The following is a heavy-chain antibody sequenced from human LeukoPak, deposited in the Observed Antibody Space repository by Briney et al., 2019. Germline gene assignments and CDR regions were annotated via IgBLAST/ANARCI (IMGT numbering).Heavy chain of an antibody. CDR1: GGSISSSSYY. Sequence: PSETLSLTCTVSGGSISSSSYYWGWIRQPPGKGLEWIGSIYYSGSTYYNPSLKSRVTISVDTSKNQFSLKLSSVTAADTAVYYCARGVVFDYWGQGTLVTVSS. CDR3: ARGVVFDY. CDR2: IYYSGST. V-gene: IGHV4-39*07. J-gene: IGHJ4*02. D-gene: IGHD3-16*01.